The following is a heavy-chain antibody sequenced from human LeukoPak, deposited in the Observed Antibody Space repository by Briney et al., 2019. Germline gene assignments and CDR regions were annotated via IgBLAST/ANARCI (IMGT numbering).Heavy chain of an antibody. D-gene: IGHD3-9*01. CDR1: GGSISSYY. Sequence: PSETLSLTCTVSGGSISSYYWSWIRQPPGKGLEWIGYIYYSGSNNYNPSLKSRVTISVDTSKNQISLKLTSVTAADMAVYYCARGGATYYDILAGFFDYWGQGTLVSVSS. CDR2: IYYSGSN. CDR3: ARGGATYYDILAGFFDY. J-gene: IGHJ4*02. V-gene: IGHV4-59*01.